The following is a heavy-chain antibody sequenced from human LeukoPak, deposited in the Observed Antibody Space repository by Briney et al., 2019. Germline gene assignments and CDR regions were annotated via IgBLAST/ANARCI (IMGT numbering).Heavy chain of an antibody. V-gene: IGHV3-30*18. J-gene: IGHJ3*02. CDR1: GFTFSSYG. CDR3: AKEGYSSGWYKGPPPSDAFDI. D-gene: IGHD6-19*01. Sequence: GGSLRLSCAASGFTFSSYGMHWVRQAPGKGLEWVAVISYDGSNKYYADSVKGRFTISRDNSKNTLYLQMNSLRAEDTAVYYCAKEGYSSGWYKGPPPSDAFDIWGQGTMVTVSS. CDR2: ISYDGSNK.